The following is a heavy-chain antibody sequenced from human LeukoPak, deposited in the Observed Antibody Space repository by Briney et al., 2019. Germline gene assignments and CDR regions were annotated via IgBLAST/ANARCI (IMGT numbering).Heavy chain of an antibody. CDR1: AGSLSNSSYY. J-gene: IGHJ3*02. D-gene: IGHD6-19*01. V-gene: IGHV4-39*01. Sequence: PSETLSLTCTVSAGSLSNSSYYWGGLREPPGRGLEGFGSIYYCESTYYNPSLKSPVTITVDTSKNPFSLKLSSVTAADTAVYYCARLPRFGQQWPVQCHGTFDIWGQGTMVTVSS. CDR2: IYYCEST. CDR3: ARLPRFGQQWPVQCHGTFDI.